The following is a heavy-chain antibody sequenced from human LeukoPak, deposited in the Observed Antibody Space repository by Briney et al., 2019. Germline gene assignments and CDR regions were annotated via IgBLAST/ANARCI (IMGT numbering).Heavy chain of an antibody. V-gene: IGHV4-39*07. J-gene: IGHJ5*02. CDR1: GDSISSSNCY. D-gene: IGHD3-3*01. CDR3: ARVVSELYDFWSGYPKNVMFDP. Sequence: PSETLSLTCTVSGDSISSSNCYWGWIRQPPGKGLEWIGSIYFSGGTYYNASLKSRVTISVDTSKNQFSLKLSSVTAADTAVYYCARVVSELYDFWSGYPKNVMFDPWGQGTLVTVSS. CDR2: IYFSGGT.